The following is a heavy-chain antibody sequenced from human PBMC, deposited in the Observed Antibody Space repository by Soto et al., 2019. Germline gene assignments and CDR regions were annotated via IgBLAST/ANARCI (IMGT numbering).Heavy chain of an antibody. J-gene: IGHJ3*02. CDR3: ARRAFGSSRAFDI. D-gene: IGHD6-6*01. CDR1: GFAFSSYP. CDR2: ISDSGGLT. Sequence: PGGSLRLSCAASGFAFSSYPMSWVRQAPEKGLEWVSGISDSGGLTYNADSVKGRFTISRDNSKNTLYLQMNSLRAEDTAVYYCARRAFGSSRAFDIWGQGTLVTVSS. V-gene: IGHV3-23*01.